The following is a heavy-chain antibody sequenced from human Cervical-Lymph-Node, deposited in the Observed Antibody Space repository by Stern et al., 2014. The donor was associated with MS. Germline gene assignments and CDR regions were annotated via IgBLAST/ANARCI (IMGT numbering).Heavy chain of an antibody. V-gene: IGHV1-46*01. CDR2: INPSGGRT. CDR1: GYSFTSYY. Sequence: QVQLVQSGAEVKKPGASVEVSCKASGYSFTSYYMHWVRQAPGQGLEWMGIINPSGGRTNYAQKFQDRVTMTRDTSTSTVYMEMSSLRSEDTALYYCARDGMTAATYYFDFWGQGTVVTVSS. D-gene: IGHD6-13*01. J-gene: IGHJ4*02. CDR3: ARDGMTAATYYFDF.